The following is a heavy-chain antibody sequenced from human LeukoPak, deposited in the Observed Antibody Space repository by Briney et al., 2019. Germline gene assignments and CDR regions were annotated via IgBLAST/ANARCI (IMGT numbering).Heavy chain of an antibody. V-gene: IGHV1-69*04. CDR3: ARARPEDSSGLVYYYGMDV. D-gene: IGHD3-22*01. J-gene: IGHJ6*02. CDR1: GGTFSSYA. Sequence: GASVKVSCKASGGTFSSYAISWVRQAPGQGLEWMGRIIPILGIANYAQKFQGRVTITADKSTSTAYMELSSLRSEDTAVYYCARARPEDSSGLVYYYGMDVWGQGTTVTVSS. CDR2: IIPILGIA.